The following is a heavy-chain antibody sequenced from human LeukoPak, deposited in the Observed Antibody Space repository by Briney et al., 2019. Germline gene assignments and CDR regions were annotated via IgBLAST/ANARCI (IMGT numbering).Heavy chain of an antibody. Sequence: PGGSLRLSCAASGFTFSSYWMSWVRQAPGKGLEWVANIKQDGSEKYYVDSVKGRFTISRDNAKNSLYLQMNSLRAEDTAVYYCARDKGYSRKNWFDPWGQGTLVTVSS. CDR1: GFTFSSYW. D-gene: IGHD6-13*01. J-gene: IGHJ5*02. CDR2: IKQDGSEK. V-gene: IGHV3-7*01. CDR3: ARDKGYSRKNWFDP.